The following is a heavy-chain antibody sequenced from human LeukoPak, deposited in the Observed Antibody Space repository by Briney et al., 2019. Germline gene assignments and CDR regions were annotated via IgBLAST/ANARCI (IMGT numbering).Heavy chain of an antibody. J-gene: IGHJ4*02. CDR3: ARTPGTGCVDY. CDR1: GGSFSSGGYY. Sequence: SQTLSLTCTVSGGSFSSGGYYWSWIRQHPVKGLEWIGYVYYSGSTYYNPSLRSRITILQDTSRNQFSLRLRSVTAAGTAIYYCARTPGTGCVDYWGQGILVTVSS. V-gene: IGHV4-31*03. D-gene: IGHD6-19*01. CDR2: VYYSGST.